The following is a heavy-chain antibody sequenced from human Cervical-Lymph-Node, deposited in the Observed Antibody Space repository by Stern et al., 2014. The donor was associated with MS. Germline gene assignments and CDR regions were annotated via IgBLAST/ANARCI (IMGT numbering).Heavy chain of an antibody. CDR1: GYTFSSHW. CDR2: IYPGDSDT. CDR3: ASFSGSHSDAFDM. V-gene: IGHV5-51*01. D-gene: IGHD1-26*01. J-gene: IGHJ3*02. Sequence: VQLVESGAEVKKAGESLRISCKGYGYTFSSHWIVWVRQMPGKDLEWMGIIYPGDSDTSYSPSFQGQVTISADRSINTAYLQWSRLKASDTAMYFCASFSGSHSDAFDMWGQGTMVTVSS.